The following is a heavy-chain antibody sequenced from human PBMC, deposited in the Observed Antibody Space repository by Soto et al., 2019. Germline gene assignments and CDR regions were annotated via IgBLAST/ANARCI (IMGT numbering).Heavy chain of an antibody. CDR3: ATGFSRRWYVDY. CDR2: INPNSGGT. CDR1: GYTFTGYY. J-gene: IGHJ4*02. D-gene: IGHD6-19*01. V-gene: IGHV1-2*02. Sequence: ASVKVSCKASGYTFTGYYMHWVRQAPGQGLEWMGWINPNSGGTNYAQKFQGRVTMTRDTSISTAYMELSRLRSEDTAVYYCATGFSRRWYVDYWGQGTMVAVSS.